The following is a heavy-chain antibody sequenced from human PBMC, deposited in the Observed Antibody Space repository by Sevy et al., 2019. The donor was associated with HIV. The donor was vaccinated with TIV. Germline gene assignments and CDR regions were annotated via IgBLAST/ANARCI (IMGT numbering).Heavy chain of an antibody. D-gene: IGHD2-2*01. CDR1: GGTFSSYA. CDR2: IIPIFGTA. V-gene: IGHV1-69*13. CDR3: ARPTGDRDCSSTSCYEGIYYYYGMDV. Sequence: ASVKVSCKASGGTFSSYAISWVRQAPGQGLEWMGGIIPIFGTANYAQKFQGRVTITADESTSTAYMELSSLRSEGTAVYYCARPTGDRDCSSTSCYEGIYYYYGMDVWGQGTTVTVSS. J-gene: IGHJ6*02.